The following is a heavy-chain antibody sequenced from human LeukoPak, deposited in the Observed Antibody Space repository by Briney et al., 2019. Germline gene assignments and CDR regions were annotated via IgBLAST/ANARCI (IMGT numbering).Heavy chain of an antibody. CDR1: GFTFGTYA. J-gene: IGHJ4*02. CDR2: ISGSGAST. V-gene: IGHV3-23*01. CDR3: AKDHYISSRDYLDY. D-gene: IGHD2-15*01. Sequence: GGSLRLSCAASGFTFGTYAMTWVRQAPGKGLEWVSVISGSGASTNYADSVKGRFIISRDNSKNTLYLQMISVRAEDTAVYYCAKDHYISSRDYLDYWGQGTLVTVSS.